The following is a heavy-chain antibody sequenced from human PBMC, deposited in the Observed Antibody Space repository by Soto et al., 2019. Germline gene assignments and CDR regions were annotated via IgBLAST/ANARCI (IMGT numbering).Heavy chain of an antibody. CDR2: IYYSGST. V-gene: IGHV4-59*01. Sequence: SETLSLTCTVSGGSISSYYWSWIRQPPGKGLEWIGYIYYSGSTNYNPSLKSRVTISVDTSKNQFSLKLSSVTAADTAVYYCARIDSSGWYPSDYWGQGTLVTVSS. J-gene: IGHJ4*02. CDR3: ARIDSSGWYPSDY. D-gene: IGHD6-19*01. CDR1: GGSISSYY.